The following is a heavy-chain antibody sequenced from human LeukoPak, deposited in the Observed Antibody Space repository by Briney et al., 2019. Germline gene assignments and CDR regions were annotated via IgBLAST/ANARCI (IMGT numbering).Heavy chain of an antibody. V-gene: IGHV3-7*01. CDR3: ARDNLWFGELFGY. Sequence: PGGSLRLSCAASGFTFSDYYMSWIRQAPGKGLEWVANIKQDGSEKYYVDSVKGRFTISRDNAKNSLYLQMNSLRAEDTAVYYCARDNLWFGELFGYWGQGTLVTVSS. CDR2: IKQDGSEK. CDR1: GFTFSDYY. D-gene: IGHD3-10*01. J-gene: IGHJ4*02.